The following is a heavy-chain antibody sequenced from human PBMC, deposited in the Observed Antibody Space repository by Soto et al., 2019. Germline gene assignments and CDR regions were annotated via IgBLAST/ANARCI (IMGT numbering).Heavy chain of an antibody. CDR2: INQDGSEK. J-gene: IGHJ4*02. D-gene: IGHD2-21*02. CDR3: VTRGDYTFTY. CDR1: GFTSSIHW. Sequence: EVQLVESGGGLVQPGGSLRLSCAASGFTSSIHWMSWVRQAPGKGPEWVASINQDGSEKYYVDSVKGRFTISRDNARDALYLQMDSLRAEDTAVHYCVTRGDYTFTYWGQGALVTVSS. V-gene: IGHV3-7*01.